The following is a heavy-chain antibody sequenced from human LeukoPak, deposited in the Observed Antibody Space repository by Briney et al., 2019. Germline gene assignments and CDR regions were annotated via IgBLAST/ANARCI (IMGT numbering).Heavy chain of an antibody. CDR3: ARDGDGNFDY. CDR1: GFAFSGYS. Sequence: PGGSLRLSCAASGFAFSGYSMNWIRQAPGKGLEWAAYISYSSYTIHYADSVKGRFTISRDNAKNSLYLQMNSLRAEDTAMYYCARDGDGNFDYWGQGTLVTVSS. CDR2: ISYSSYTI. V-gene: IGHV3-48*04. D-gene: IGHD4-17*01. J-gene: IGHJ4*02.